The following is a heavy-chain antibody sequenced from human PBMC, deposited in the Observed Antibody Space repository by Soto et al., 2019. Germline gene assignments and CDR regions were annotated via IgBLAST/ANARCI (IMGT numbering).Heavy chain of an antibody. CDR1: GGTFSSYA. CDR2: IIPIFGTA. J-gene: IGHJ5*02. CDR3: ARGHGFPNWFDP. Sequence: GASVKVSCKASGGTFSSYAISWVRQAPGQGLEWMGGIIPIFGTANYAQKFQGRATITADKSTSTAYMELSSLRSEDTAVYYCARGHGFPNWFDPWGQGTLVTVSS. V-gene: IGHV1-69*06.